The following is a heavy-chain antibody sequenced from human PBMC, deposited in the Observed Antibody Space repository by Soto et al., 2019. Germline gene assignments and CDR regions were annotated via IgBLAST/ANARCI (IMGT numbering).Heavy chain of an antibody. CDR1: GYTFTKYY. CDR3: ARDVSVMTSVFGF. V-gene: IGHV1-2*02. CDR2: IIPSSGVA. J-gene: IGHJ4*02. Sequence: QVQLVQSGAEVKKPGASVKVSCKASGYTFTKYYMHWVRQAPGQGLEWMGWIIPSSGVANYAQKFHGRVTFSADESASTAYMELSNLRSDDTAVYYCARDVSVMTSVFGFWGQGTLITVSS. D-gene: IGHD3-10*01.